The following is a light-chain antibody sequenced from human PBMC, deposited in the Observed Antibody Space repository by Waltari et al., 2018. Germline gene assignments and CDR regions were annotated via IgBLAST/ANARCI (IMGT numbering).Light chain of an antibody. V-gene: IGKV2-28*01. CDR2: LGS. J-gene: IGKJ1*01. CDR1: QSLLHSNGYNY. Sequence: ASISCRSSQSLLHSNGYNYLDWYLQKPGQSPQLLIYLGSNRASGVPDRFSGTGSGTDFTLKINRVQAEDVGVYYCMQSLQALWTFGQGTKVEIK. CDR3: MQSLQALWT.